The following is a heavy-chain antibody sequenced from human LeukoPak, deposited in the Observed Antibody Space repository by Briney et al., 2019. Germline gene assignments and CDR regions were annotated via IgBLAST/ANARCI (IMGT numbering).Heavy chain of an antibody. V-gene: IGHV4-59*01. D-gene: IGHD3-10*01. CDR3: ARGGVSWYFDL. Sequence: PSETLSLTCTVSGGSISSYYWNWIRQPPGKGLEWIGYIYYSGSTNYSSSLKSRVTISVDTSKNQFSLTLSSVTAADTALYYCARGGVSWYFDLWGRGTLVTVSS. CDR2: IYYSGST. CDR1: GGSISSYY. J-gene: IGHJ2*01.